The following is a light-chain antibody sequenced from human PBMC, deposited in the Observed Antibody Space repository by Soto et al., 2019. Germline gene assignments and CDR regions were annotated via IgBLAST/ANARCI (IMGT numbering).Light chain of an antibody. Sequence: QSVLTQPPSASGSPGQSVTISCTGTSSDVGGYNYVSWYQQHPGKSPKLMIYEVSKQPSGVPDRFSGSKSGNTATLTVSGLQAEDEADYYCSSYAGSNPVVFGGGTKLTVL. CDR3: SSYAGSNPVV. J-gene: IGLJ2*01. CDR1: SSDVGGYNY. V-gene: IGLV2-8*01. CDR2: EVS.